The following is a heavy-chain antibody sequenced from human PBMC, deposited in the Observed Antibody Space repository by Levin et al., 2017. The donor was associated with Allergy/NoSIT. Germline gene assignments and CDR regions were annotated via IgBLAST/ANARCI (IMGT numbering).Heavy chain of an antibody. CDR1: GFTFNNYW. D-gene: IGHD3-3*01. J-gene: IGHJ4*02. CDR3: ARNVATGGRFFDY. V-gene: IGHV3-7*04. CDR2: INPDGSGR. Sequence: GGSLRLSCVVSGFTFNNYWMTWVRQAPGKGLEWVANINPDGSGRYYLDSVKGRFTISRDNAKNSLYLQMNSLSAGDTAVYYCARNVATGGRFFDYWGQGSLVSVSS.